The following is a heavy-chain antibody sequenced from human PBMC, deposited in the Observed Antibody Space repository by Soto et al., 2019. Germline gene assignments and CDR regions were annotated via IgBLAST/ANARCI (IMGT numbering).Heavy chain of an antibody. CDR1: GGSISGSF. J-gene: IGHJ4*02. Sequence: SETLSLTFTVSGGSISGSFWTWVRQPPGKGLEWIGYIHSSGSTSYNPSLKSRVTRSVDTSKNQFFLKVSSVTAADTAIYYCARYCSGGGCSSKSLDYWGQEALVTVS. D-gene: IGHD2-15*01. CDR3: ARYCSGGGCSSKSLDY. CDR2: IHSSGST. V-gene: IGHV4-59*01.